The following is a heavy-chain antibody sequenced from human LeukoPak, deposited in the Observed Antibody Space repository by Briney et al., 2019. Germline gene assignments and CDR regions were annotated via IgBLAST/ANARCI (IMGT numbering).Heavy chain of an antibody. Sequence: SETLSLTCTVSGGSISSSNFYWGWIRQPPGKGLEWIGSIHYSGSTYYNPSLKSRVTISVDTSKNQFSLKLSSVTAADTAVYYCARGRGFGELSRDWGQGTLVTVSS. CDR3: ARGRGFGELSRD. CDR2: IHYSGST. V-gene: IGHV4-39*01. CDR1: GGSISSSNFY. D-gene: IGHD3-10*01. J-gene: IGHJ4*02.